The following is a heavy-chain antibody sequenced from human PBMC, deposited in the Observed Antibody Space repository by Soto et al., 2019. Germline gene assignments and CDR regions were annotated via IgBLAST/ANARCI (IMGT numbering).Heavy chain of an antibody. J-gene: IGHJ4*02. CDR2: TYYRSRWYN. Sequence: SLTCAISGDSVSSNNAAWNWIRQSPSRGLEWLGRTYYRSRWYNDYAVSVKSRITANPDTPKTQFSLQLKSVPPEDTVFYYCARTEGYFDYWGQGTLVTVSS. V-gene: IGHV6-1*01. CDR1: GDSVSSNNAA. CDR3: ARTEGYFDY.